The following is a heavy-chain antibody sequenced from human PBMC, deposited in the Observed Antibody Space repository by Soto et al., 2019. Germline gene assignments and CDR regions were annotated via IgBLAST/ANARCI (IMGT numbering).Heavy chain of an antibody. J-gene: IGHJ4*02. Sequence: SSETLSLTCTVSGGSIIRGGYYWSWIRQHPGKGLEWIGYIYYSGSTYYNPSLKSRVTISVDTSKNQFSLKLSSVTAADTAVYYCARVVRGVIKGGFDSWGQGTLVTVSS. CDR2: IYYSGST. CDR3: ARVVRGVIKGGFDS. CDR1: GGSIIRGGYY. D-gene: IGHD3-10*01. V-gene: IGHV4-31*03.